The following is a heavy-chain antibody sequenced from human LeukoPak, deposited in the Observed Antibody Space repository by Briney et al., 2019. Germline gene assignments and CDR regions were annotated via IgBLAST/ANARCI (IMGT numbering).Heavy chain of an antibody. D-gene: IGHD7-27*01. J-gene: IGHJ3*02. CDR1: GFTFSSYA. CDR2: ISYDGSNK. V-gene: IGHV3-30-3*01. CDR3: ARSGTGDGHAFDI. Sequence: GGSLRLSCAASGFTFSSYAMHWVRQAPGKGLEWVAVISYDGSNKYYADSVKGRFTISRDNSKNTLYLQMNSLRAEDTAVYYCARSGTGDGHAFDIWGQGTMVTVSS.